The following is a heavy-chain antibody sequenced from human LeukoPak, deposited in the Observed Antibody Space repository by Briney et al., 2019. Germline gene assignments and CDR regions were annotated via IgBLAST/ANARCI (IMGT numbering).Heavy chain of an antibody. J-gene: IGHJ3*02. CDR2: IYHSGST. D-gene: IGHD3-10*01. Sequence: SGTLSLTCGVSGDSISSSHWWTWVRQPPGKGLEWIGEIYHSGSTNYNPSLKSRVTISVGKSKNQFSLNLSSVTAADTAVYYCARGVKGLRGAFDIWGQGTMVTVSS. V-gene: IGHV4-4*02. CDR1: GDSISSSHW. CDR3: ARGVKGLRGAFDI.